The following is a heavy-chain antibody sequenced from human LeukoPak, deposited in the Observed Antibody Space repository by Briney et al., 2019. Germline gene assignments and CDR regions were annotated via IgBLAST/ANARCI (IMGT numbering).Heavy chain of an antibody. Sequence: SETLSLTCAVYGGSFSGYYWSWIRQPAGKGLEWIGRIYTSGSTNYNPSLKSRVTMSVDTSKNQFSLKLSSVTAADTAVYYCAREEGRYDRTTWGQGTMVTVSS. D-gene: IGHD1-1*01. V-gene: IGHV4-4*07. CDR1: GGSFSGYY. J-gene: IGHJ3*01. CDR2: IYTSGST. CDR3: AREEGRYDRTT.